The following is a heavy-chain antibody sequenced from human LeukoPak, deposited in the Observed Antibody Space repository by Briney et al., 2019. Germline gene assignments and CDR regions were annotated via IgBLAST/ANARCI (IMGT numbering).Heavy chain of an antibody. V-gene: IGHV4-59*01. J-gene: IGHJ4*02. CDR3: ARAYPGGFCGY. Sequence: SETLSLTCTVSGGSISSYYWSWIRQPPGKGLEWIGYIYYSGATDYNPSLKSRVTISIDTSKNQFSLKMKSVTAADTAVYYCARAYPGGFCGYWGQGALVTVSS. D-gene: IGHD2-21*01. CDR2: IYYSGAT. CDR1: GGSISSYY.